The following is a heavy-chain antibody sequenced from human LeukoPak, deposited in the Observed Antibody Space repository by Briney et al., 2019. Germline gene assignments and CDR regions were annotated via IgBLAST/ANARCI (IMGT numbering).Heavy chain of an antibody. CDR1: GYTFTNYY. CDR3: ARGGRAGVVWGYSDY. V-gene: IGHV1-46*01. Sequence: ASVKASCKASGYTFTNYYIHWARQAPGRGLEWMGIINPSGGSTSYAQRFQGRVTMTSDTSTSTVYMDLSSLTSEDTAVYYCARGGRAGVVWGYSDYWGQGTLVTVSS. D-gene: IGHD6-13*01. CDR2: INPSGGST. J-gene: IGHJ4*02.